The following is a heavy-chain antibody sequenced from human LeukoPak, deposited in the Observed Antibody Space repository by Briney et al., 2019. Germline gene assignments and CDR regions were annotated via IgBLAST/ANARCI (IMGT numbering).Heavy chain of an antibody. J-gene: IGHJ4*02. CDR1: GITLSNYG. Sequence: GSLRLSCAVSGITLSNYGMSWVRQAPGKGLEWVAGISDSGGRTNYADSVKGRFTISRDNPKNTLYLQMNSLRAEDTAVYYCARYDYGRSGFDYWGQGTLVTVSS. V-gene: IGHV3-23*01. CDR2: ISDSGGRT. D-gene: IGHD5-12*01. CDR3: ARYDYGRSGFDY.